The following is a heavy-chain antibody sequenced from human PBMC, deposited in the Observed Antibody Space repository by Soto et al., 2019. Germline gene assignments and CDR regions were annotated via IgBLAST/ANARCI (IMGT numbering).Heavy chain of an antibody. CDR2: IYPGDSDT. V-gene: IGHV5-51*01. CDR1: GYSFTSYW. Sequence: LGESLKISCKGSGYSFTSYWIGWVRQMPGKGLEWMGIIYPGDSDTRYSPSFQGQVTISADKSISTAYLQWSSPKASDTAMYYCARDYGDYRSAFYGMDVWGQGTTVTVSS. CDR3: ARDYGDYRSAFYGMDV. J-gene: IGHJ6*02. D-gene: IGHD4-17*01.